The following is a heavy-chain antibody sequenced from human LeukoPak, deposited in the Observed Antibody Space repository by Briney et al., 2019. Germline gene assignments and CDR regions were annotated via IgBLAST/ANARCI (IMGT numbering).Heavy chain of an antibody. D-gene: IGHD3-10*01. J-gene: IGHJ4*02. CDR3: ARIYGSGSYSY. CDR2: IYYSGST. Sequence: SETLSLTCTVSGGSISSSSYYWGWIRQPPGKGLEWIGSIYYSGSTYYNPSLKSRVTISVDTSKNQFSLKLSSVTAADTAVYYCARIYGSGSYSYWGQGTLVTVSS. CDR1: GGSISSSSYY. V-gene: IGHV4-39*01.